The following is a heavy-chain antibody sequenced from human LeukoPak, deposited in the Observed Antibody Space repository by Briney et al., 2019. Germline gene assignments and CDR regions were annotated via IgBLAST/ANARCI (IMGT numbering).Heavy chain of an antibody. J-gene: IGHJ6*02. V-gene: IGHV4-39*07. CDR2: IYYSGST. D-gene: IGHD1-26*01. Sequence: SETLSLTCTVSGGSISSSSYYWGWIRQPPGKGLEWIGSIYYSGSTYYNPSLKSRVTISVDTSKNQFSLKLSSVAAADTAVYYCARLNIVGPEGYYGMDVWGQGTTVTVSS. CDR1: GGSISSSSYY. CDR3: ARLNIVGPEGYYGMDV.